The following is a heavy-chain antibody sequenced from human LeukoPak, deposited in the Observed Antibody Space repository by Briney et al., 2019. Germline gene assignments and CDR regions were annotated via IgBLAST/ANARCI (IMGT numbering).Heavy chain of an antibody. CDR3: ARHRFQNPFDY. J-gene: IGHJ4*02. V-gene: IGHV4-61*02. Sequence: SETLSLTCTVPGDSINSGNYYWSWVRQPPGKGLEWIGCIYTSGSTNYNPSLKSRVTISVDTSKNQFSLKLSSVTAADTAVYYCARHRFQNPFDYWGQGTLVTVSS. CDR1: GDSINSGNYY. D-gene: IGHD3-10*01. CDR2: IYTSGST.